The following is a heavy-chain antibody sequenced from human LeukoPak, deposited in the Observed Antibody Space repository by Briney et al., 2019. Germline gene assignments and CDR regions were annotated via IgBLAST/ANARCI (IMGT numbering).Heavy chain of an antibody. V-gene: IGHV3-21*01. CDR3: ARDGAHCSGGSCLSRYFDY. CDR1: GFTFSSYS. CDR2: ISSSSSYI. J-gene: IGHJ4*02. D-gene: IGHD2-15*01. Sequence: GGSLRLSCAASGFTFSSYSMNWVRQAPGKGVEWVSSISSSSSYIYYADSVKGRFTISRDNAKNSLYLQMNSLRAEDTAVYYCARDGAHCSGGSCLSRYFDYWGQGTLVTVSS.